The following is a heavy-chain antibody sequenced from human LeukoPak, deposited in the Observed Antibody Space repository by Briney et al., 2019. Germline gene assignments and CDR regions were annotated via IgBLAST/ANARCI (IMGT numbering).Heavy chain of an antibody. CDR1: GFTFSSYE. D-gene: IGHD1-26*01. CDR3: ARDLRSGPA. Sequence: GGSLRLSCAASGFTFSSYEINWVRQAPGKGLEWVSYISSSGSTIYYADSVQGRFTISRDNAKNSLSLQMNSLRVEDTAIYYCARDLRSGPARGQGTLVTVSS. J-gene: IGHJ4*02. CDR2: ISSSGSTI. V-gene: IGHV3-48*03.